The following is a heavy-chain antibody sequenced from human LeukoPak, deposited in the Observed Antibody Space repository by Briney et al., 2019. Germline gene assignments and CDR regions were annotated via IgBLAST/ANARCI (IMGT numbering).Heavy chain of an antibody. CDR1: GYTLTSYG. D-gene: IGHD5-12*01. Sequence: ASVKVSCKASGYTLTSYGITWVRRAPGQGLEWMGWISAYNGNTNYAQKLQGRVTMTTDTSTSTAYMELRSLRSDDTAVYYCARRTRGYPDYWGQGTLVTVSS. CDR3: ARRTRGYPDY. CDR2: ISAYNGNT. V-gene: IGHV1-18*01. J-gene: IGHJ4*02.